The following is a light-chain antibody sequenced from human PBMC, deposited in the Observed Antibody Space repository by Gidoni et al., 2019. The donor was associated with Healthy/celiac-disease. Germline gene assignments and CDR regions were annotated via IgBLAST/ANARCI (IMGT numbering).Light chain of an antibody. J-gene: IGLJ1*01. CDR1: KLGDKY. Sequence: SYELTQPPSVSVSPGQTASITRSGDKLGDKYACWYQQTPGQSPVLVIYQDSKRPSGTPQRFSGSTSGNTATLTISGTQAMDEADYYCQAWDSSTYVFGTGTKVTVL. CDR3: QAWDSSTYV. CDR2: QDS. V-gene: IGLV3-1*01.